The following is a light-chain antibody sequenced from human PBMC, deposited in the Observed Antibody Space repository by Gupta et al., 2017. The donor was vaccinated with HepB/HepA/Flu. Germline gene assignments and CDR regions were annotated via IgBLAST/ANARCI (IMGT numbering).Light chain of an antibody. V-gene: IGKV3D-15*01. CDR3: HQYGNWPPLT. Sequence: EIVMTQSPATLSVSPGERATLSCRASQSVSNYLAWYQQKPGQSPRLLIYDASNRATGIPARFSGSGSGTEFTLTIGSLQSEDFAVYYCHQYGNWPPLTFGGGTKVEIK. J-gene: IGKJ4*01. CDR2: DAS. CDR1: QSVSNY.